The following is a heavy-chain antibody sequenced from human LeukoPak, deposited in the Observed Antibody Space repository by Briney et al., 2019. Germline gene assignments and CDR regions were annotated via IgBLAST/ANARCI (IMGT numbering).Heavy chain of an antibody. CDR1: GFTFSSYW. J-gene: IGHJ6*04. Sequence: PGGSLRLSCAASGFTFSSYWMHWVRQAPGKGLVWVSRINSDGSSTGYADSVKGRFSISRDNAKNTLYLQMNSLRAEDTAFYYCERALSVAVFRDGMDVGGKGPTVTVSS. V-gene: IGHV3-74*01. CDR3: ERALSVAVFRDGMDV. D-gene: IGHD6-19*01. CDR2: INSDGSST.